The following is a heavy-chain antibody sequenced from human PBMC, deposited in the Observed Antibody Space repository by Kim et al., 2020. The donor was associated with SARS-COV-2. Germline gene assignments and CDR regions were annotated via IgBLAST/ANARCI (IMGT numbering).Heavy chain of an antibody. Sequence: SETLSLTCTVSGGSINIGGHFWSWIRQHPGKGLEWIGYISYSGNTYYNPSFKSRVNMSVATSQNQFSLKLFSVAAADSAVYYCVRERVNFITGQQRYYY. CDR3: VRERVNFITGQQRYYY. CDR1: GGSINIGGHF. CDR2: ISYSGNT. D-gene: IGHD1-20*01. V-gene: IGHV4-31*03. J-gene: IGHJ6*01.